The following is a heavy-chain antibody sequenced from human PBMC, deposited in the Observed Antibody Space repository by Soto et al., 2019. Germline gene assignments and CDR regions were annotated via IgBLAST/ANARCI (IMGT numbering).Heavy chain of an antibody. CDR2: ISDSAGST. J-gene: IGHJ6*02. D-gene: IGHD3-16*01. Sequence: QPGGSLRLSCTASGLTFSAYATTWHSWVRQAPGKGLEWVSTISDSAGSTYYADSVKGRFTFSRDNSKTTLYLQMNSLRAEDTAVYFCTCGGVSVMDVWGQGTTVTVSS. CDR3: TCGGVSVMDV. CDR1: GLTFSAYA. V-gene: IGHV3-23*01.